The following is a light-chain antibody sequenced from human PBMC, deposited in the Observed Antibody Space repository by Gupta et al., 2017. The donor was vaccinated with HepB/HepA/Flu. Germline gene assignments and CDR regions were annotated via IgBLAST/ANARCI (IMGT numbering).Light chain of an antibody. V-gene: IGLV1-44*01. CDR3: AAWDDSLNGDV. J-gene: IGLJ1*01. Sequence: SALTHPPSASGTPGQGVTISCSGTTSNVGPNDANWYQQLPGTAPKLLIYYNNLRPSGVPDRFSGSKSGTSASLAISGLRSEDEAEYYCAAWDDSLNGDVFGTGTRVTV. CDR1: TSNVGPND. CDR2: YNN.